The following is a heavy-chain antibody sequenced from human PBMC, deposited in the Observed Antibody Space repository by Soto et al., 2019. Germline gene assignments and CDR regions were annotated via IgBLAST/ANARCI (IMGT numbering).Heavy chain of an antibody. J-gene: IGHJ4*02. V-gene: IGHV1-18*01. Sequence: QVQLVQSGAEVKKPGASVKVSCKTSGYTFTSYGFSWVRQAPGQGLEWMGWISAYNGNTNYAQKLQGRVNMTTDTXXXXXXXXXXXLRXXXXXXXXCAAPLSYSYGLDYWGQGTLVTVSS. CDR3: AAPLSYSYGLDY. D-gene: IGHD5-18*01. CDR1: GYTFTSYG. CDR2: ISAYNGNT.